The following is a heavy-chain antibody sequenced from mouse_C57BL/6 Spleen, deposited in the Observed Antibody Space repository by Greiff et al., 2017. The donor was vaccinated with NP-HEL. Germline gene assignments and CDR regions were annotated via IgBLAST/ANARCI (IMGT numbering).Heavy chain of an antibody. CDR1: GFNIKDDY. CDR2: IDPENGDT. D-gene: IGHD2-12*01. V-gene: IGHV14-4*01. CDR3: TSYCYECAY. Sequence: EVQLQQSGAELVRPGASVKLSCTASGFNIKDDYMHWVKQRPEQGLEWIGWIDPENGDTEYASKFQGKATITADTSSNTAYLQLSSLPSEDTAVYYCTSYCYECAYWGQGTLVTVSA. J-gene: IGHJ3*01.